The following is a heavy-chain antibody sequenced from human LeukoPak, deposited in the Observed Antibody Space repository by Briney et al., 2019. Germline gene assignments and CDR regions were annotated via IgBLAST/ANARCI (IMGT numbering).Heavy chain of an antibody. CDR2: IYYSGNT. V-gene: IGHV4-39*07. D-gene: IGHD3-10*01. CDR3: ARVMKGAKQRFGALINRYSYYMDV. J-gene: IGHJ6*03. Sequence: SETLSLTCTVSGGSISSSSYYWGWIRQPPGKGLEWIGSIYYSGNTYYNPSLKSRVTISGDTSKNQFSLKLSSVTAADTAVYYCARVMKGAKQRFGALINRYSYYMDVWGKGTTVTVSS. CDR1: GGSISSSSYY.